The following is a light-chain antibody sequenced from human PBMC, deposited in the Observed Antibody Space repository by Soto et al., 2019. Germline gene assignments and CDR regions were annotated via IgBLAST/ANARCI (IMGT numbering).Light chain of an antibody. CDR2: AAS. V-gene: IGKV1-39*01. Sequence: DLQMTQSPSSLSASVGDRVTITCRASQSISSYLNWYQQKPGKAPKLLIYAASSLQSGVPSRFSGSGSGTDVTLTISSLQPEDFATYYCQQSYSTWTFGQGTKVEIK. J-gene: IGKJ1*01. CDR3: QQSYSTWT. CDR1: QSISSY.